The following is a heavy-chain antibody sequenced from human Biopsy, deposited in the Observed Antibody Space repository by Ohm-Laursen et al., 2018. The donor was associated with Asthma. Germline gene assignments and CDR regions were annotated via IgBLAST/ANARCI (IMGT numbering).Heavy chain of an antibody. CDR2: ISKDASTQ. Sequence: SLRLSCSASGFSFSNFAIHWVRQAPGKGLEWVGVISKDASTQDYADSVKGRLTTARDNSKNTLDLQMNSLREEDTAVYYCVRDGTDDAFDIWGQGTVVSVSS. V-gene: IGHV3-30*01. J-gene: IGHJ3*02. CDR3: VRDGTDDAFDI. D-gene: IGHD1-1*01. CDR1: GFSFSNFA.